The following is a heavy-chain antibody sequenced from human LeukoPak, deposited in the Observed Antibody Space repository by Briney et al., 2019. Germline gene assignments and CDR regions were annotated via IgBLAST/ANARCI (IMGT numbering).Heavy chain of an antibody. CDR2: IIPIFGTA. Sequence: SVKVSCKASGGTFSSYAISWVRQAPGQGLEWMGGIIPIFGTANYAQKFQGRVTITADESTSTAYMELSSLRSEDTAVYYCASTLKKGDYYYYYGMDVWGQGTTVTVSS. J-gene: IGHJ6*02. V-gene: IGHV1-69*13. CDR3: ASTLKKGDYYYYYGMDV. CDR1: GGTFSSYA.